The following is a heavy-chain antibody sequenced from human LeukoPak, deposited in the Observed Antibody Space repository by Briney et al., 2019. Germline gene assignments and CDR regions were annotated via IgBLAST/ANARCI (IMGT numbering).Heavy chain of an antibody. V-gene: IGHV3-23*01. CDR3: AARPPIIVAGPFDY. D-gene: IGHD5-12*01. CDR2: IGGSGDST. CDR1: GFTFSRCA. Sequence: GGSLRLSCAASGFTFSRCAMGWVRLAPGKGLEWVSTIGGSGDSTYYAGSVKGRFTISRDHSKNTLYLQMNSLRAEDTAVYYCAARPPIIVAGPFDYWGQGILVTVSS. J-gene: IGHJ4*02.